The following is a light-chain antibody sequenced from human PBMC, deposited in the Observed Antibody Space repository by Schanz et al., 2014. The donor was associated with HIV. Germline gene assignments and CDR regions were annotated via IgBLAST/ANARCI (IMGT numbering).Light chain of an antibody. Sequence: QSALTQPPSASGSPGQPVTIFCTGSSSDVGGYNYVSWYQQHPGKAPKVMIYEVSRRPSGVPDRFSGSKSGNTASLTVSGLQAEDEADYYCQSYDISLPASVFGGGTKVTVL. V-gene: IGLV2-8*01. CDR3: QSYDISLPASV. J-gene: IGLJ3*02. CDR1: SSDVGGYNY. CDR2: EVS.